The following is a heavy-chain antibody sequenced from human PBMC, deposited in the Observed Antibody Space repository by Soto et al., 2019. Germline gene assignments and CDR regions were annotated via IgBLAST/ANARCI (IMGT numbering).Heavy chain of an antibody. CDR2: INPNSGET. Sequence: QVLLVQSGAEVKKPGASLKVSCKASGYTFIAYYIHWVRQVPGQGLEWMGRINPNSGETNYPQKFQGWVTLTSDTSINTAYMELSRLRPDDTAVYYCASNPRGSHYYYGLDVWGQGTTVTVSS. V-gene: IGHV1-2*04. CDR1: GYTFIAYY. J-gene: IGHJ6*02. CDR3: ASNPRGSHYYYGLDV.